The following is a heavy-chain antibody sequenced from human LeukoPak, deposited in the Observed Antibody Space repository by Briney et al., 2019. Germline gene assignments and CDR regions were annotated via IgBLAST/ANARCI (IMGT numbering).Heavy chain of an antibody. Sequence: ASVKVSCKAFGYTFTSYGISWVRQAPGQGLEWMGWISAYNGNTNYAQKLQGRVTMTTDTSTSTAYMELRSLRSDDTAVYYCARDSRETGTDYYYYYGMDVWGQGTTVTVSS. D-gene: IGHD1/OR15-1a*01. CDR2: ISAYNGNT. CDR1: GYTFTSYG. CDR3: ARDSRETGTDYYYYYGMDV. J-gene: IGHJ6*02. V-gene: IGHV1-18*01.